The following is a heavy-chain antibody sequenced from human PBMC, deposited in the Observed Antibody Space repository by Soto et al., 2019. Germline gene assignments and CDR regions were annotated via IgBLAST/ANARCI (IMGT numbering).Heavy chain of an antibody. V-gene: IGHV1-69*02. D-gene: IGHD3-10*01. Sequence: SVKVSCKASGGTFSSYTISWVRQAPGQGLEWMGRIIPILGIANYAQKFQGRVTITADKSTSTAYMELSSLRSEDTAVYYCARGPNYYGSGSSLDYWGQGTLVTVSS. CDR1: GGTFSSYT. CDR2: IIPILGIA. CDR3: ARGPNYYGSGSSLDY. J-gene: IGHJ4*02.